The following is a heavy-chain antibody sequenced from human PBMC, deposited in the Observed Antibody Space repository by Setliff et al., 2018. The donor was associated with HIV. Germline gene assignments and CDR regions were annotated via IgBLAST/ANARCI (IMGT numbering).Heavy chain of an antibody. J-gene: IGHJ4*02. CDR1: GGSVDGYY. CDR3: ARSIYGSGSHPLDI. CDR2: MYAAGWS. D-gene: IGHD3-10*01. Sequence: PSETLSLTCTVSGGSVDGYYWSWIRQPAGEGLEWIGRMYAAGWSNYNPSLESRVTMSVDRSKDQFSLRLTSVGAADTAVYYCARSIYGSGSHPLDIWGQGTLVTVAS. V-gene: IGHV4-4*07.